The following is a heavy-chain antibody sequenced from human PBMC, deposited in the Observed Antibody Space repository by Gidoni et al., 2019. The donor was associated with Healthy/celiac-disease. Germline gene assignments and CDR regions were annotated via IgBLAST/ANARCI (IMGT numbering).Heavy chain of an antibody. Sequence: QVQLQESGPGLVKPSETLSLTCTVSGGSISSYYWSWIRQPPGKGLEWIGYIYYRGNTNYNPSLKSRVTISVDTSKNQFSLNLSSVTAADTAVYYCARHVLSGKGAFDYWGQGTLVTVSS. D-gene: IGHD6-13*01. V-gene: IGHV4-59*08. J-gene: IGHJ4*02. CDR1: GGSISSYY. CDR2: IYYRGNT. CDR3: ARHVLSGKGAFDY.